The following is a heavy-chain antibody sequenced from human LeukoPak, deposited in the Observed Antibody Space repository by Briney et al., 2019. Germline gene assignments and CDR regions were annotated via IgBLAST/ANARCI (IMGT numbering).Heavy chain of an antibody. J-gene: IGHJ4*02. CDR3: ARFSPDENHGDYAFDY. CDR2: MNPNSGDS. V-gene: IGHV1-8*01. CDR1: GCTFTNYD. D-gene: IGHD4-17*01. Sequence: ASVKVSCKASGCTFTNYDINWVRQTTGQGLQWIGWMNPNSGDSGYAQELQGRVTMTRDTSISTAYMELSSLTSEDTALYFCARFSPDENHGDYAFDYWGQGTPVTVSS.